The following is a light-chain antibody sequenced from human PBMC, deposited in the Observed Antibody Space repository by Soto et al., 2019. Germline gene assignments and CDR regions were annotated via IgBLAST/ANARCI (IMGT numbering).Light chain of an antibody. Sequence: QSALTQPASVSGSPGQSITISCTGTSSDVGGYNYVSWYQHHPGKAPKFLIYDVSNRPSGVSNLFSGSKSDNTASLTISGLQPEDEADYYCSSYTTSNTRQIVFGTGTKVTVL. V-gene: IGLV2-14*03. CDR3: SSYTTSNTRQIV. J-gene: IGLJ1*01. CDR1: SSDVGGYNY. CDR2: DVS.